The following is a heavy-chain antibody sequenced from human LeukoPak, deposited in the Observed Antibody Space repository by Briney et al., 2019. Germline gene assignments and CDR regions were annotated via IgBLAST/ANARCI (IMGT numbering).Heavy chain of an antibody. J-gene: IGHJ4*02. Sequence: GGSLRLSCAASGFTFSSYGMHWVRQAPGKGLEWVSAISGSGGSTYYADSVKGRFTISRDNSKNTLYLQMNSLRAEDTAVYYCAKDSSPETTVVTPLWDCWGQGTLVTDSS. V-gene: IGHV3-23*01. CDR1: GFTFSSYG. D-gene: IGHD4-23*01. CDR3: AKDSSPETTVVTPLWDC. CDR2: ISGSGGST.